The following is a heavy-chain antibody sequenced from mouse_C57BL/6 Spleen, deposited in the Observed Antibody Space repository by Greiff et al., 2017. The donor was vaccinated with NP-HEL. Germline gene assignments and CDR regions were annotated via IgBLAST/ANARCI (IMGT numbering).Heavy chain of an antibody. CDR2: ISSGSSTI. CDR3: ARGGIMTPFDY. V-gene: IGHV5-17*01. D-gene: IGHD2-4*01. J-gene: IGHJ2*01. CDR1: GFTFSDYG. Sequence: DVKLVESGGGLVKPGGSLKLSCAASGFTFSDYGMHWVRQAPEKGLEWVAYISSGSSTIYYADTVKGRFTISRDNAKNTLFLQMTSLRSEDTAMYYCARGGIMTPFDYWGQGTTLTVSS.